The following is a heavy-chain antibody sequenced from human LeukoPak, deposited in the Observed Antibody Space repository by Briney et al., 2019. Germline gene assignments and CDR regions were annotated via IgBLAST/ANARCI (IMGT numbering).Heavy chain of an antibody. V-gene: IGHV1-18*01. CDR1: GYTFTSYG. CDR2: TCVYNGNT. D-gene: IGHD2-15*01. CDR3: AREVVVVAAPVEYYGMDV. Sequence: ASVKVSCKASGYTFTSYGISWVRQAPGQGLGWRGGTCVYNGNTNYAQKLQGRVTMTTDTSTSTAYMELRSLRSDDTAVYYCAREVVVVAAPVEYYGMDVWGQGTTVTVSS. J-gene: IGHJ6*02.